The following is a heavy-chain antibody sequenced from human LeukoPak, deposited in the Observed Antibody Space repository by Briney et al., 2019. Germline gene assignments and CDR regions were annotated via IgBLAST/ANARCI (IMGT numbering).Heavy chain of an antibody. CDR1: GYTFTSYD. J-gene: IGHJ6*03. D-gene: IGHD1-26*01. V-gene: IGHV1-8*01. CDR2: MNPNSGNT. CDR3: ARGPVGATTPYYYYYYMDV. Sequence: ASVKVSCKASGYTFTSYDINWVRQATGQGLEWMGWMNPNSGNTGYAQKFQGRVTTTRNTSISTAYMELSSLRSEDTAVYYCARGPVGATTPYYYYYYMDVWGKGTTVTISS.